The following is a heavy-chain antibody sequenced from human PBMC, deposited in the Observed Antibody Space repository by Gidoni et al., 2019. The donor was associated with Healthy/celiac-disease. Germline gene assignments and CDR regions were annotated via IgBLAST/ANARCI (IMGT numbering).Heavy chain of an antibody. CDR3: AKDLQYYYDSSGYYYESYYYGMDV. D-gene: IGHD3-22*01. Sequence: QVQLVASGGGVVPPGRSLRLSCAASGFTFSSYGMHWVRQAPGKGLGWVAVISYDGSNKYYADSVKGRFTISRDNSKNTLYLQMNSLRAEDTAVYYCAKDLQYYYDSSGYYYESYYYGMDVWGQGTTVTVSS. V-gene: IGHV3-30*18. CDR2: ISYDGSNK. J-gene: IGHJ6*02. CDR1: GFTFSSYG.